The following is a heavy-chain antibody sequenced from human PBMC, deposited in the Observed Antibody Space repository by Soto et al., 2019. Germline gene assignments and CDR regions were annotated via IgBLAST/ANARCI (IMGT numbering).Heavy chain of an antibody. J-gene: IGHJ4*02. CDR2: FYYSGIT. CDR3: ARQQSVNWYLDY. Sequence: YATLSLTWTVSGDSISSSSYYCVWIRQPPGKGLESIGSFYYSGITYYNPSLKSRVTISVDTSKNQFSLKLSSVTAADTTVYYGARQQSVNWYLDYLCQGTLVTVSS. CDR1: GDSISSSSYY. D-gene: IGHD1-1*01. V-gene: IGHV4-39*01.